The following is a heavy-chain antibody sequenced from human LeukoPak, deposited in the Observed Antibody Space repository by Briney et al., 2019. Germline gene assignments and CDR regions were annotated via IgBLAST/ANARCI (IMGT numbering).Heavy chain of an antibody. CDR1: GFTFSSYA. CDR3: VKGEYCSSTSCYGGYCSGGSCYPPPYYFDY. J-gene: IGHJ4*02. V-gene: IGHV3-64D*06. Sequence: GGSLRLSCSASGFTFSSYAMHWVRQAPGKGLEYVSAISSNGGSTYYADSVKGRFTISRDNSKNTLYLRMSSLRAEDTAVYYCVKGEYCSSTSCYGGYCSGGSCYPPPYYFDYWGQGTLVTVSS. CDR2: ISSNGGST. D-gene: IGHD2-15*01.